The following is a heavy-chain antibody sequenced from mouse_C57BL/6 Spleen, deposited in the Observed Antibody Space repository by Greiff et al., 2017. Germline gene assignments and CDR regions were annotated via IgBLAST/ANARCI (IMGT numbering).Heavy chain of an antibody. V-gene: IGHV1-54*01. Sequence: VQLQQSGAELVRPGTSVKVSCKASGYAFTNYLIEWVKQRPGQGLEWIGVINPGSGGTNYNEKFKGKATLTADESSSTAYMQLSSLTSEDSAVYFCARHGSGYVDFAYWGQGTLVTVSA. J-gene: IGHJ3*01. D-gene: IGHD3-2*02. CDR2: INPGSGGT. CDR1: GYAFTNYL. CDR3: ARHGSGYVDFAY.